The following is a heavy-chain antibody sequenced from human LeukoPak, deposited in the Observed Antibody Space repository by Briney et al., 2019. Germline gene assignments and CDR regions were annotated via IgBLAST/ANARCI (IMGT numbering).Heavy chain of an antibody. V-gene: IGHV1-2*02. CDR1: GYSFTGYY. Sequence: ASVKVSCKASGYSFTGYYIHWVRQAPGQGLEWTGGINPKSGGTNYAQKFQGGITMTRDTSITTTYMELSRLRSDDTAVYYCARVTYYDSSGYHGNAFDIWGQGTMVTVSS. D-gene: IGHD3-22*01. J-gene: IGHJ3*02. CDR3: ARVTYYDSSGYHGNAFDI. CDR2: INPKSGGT.